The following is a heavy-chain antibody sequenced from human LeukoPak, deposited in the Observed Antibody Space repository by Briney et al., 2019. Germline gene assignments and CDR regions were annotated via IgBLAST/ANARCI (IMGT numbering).Heavy chain of an antibody. CDR2: ISRGGGST. D-gene: IGHD6-19*01. V-gene: IGHV3-23*01. CDR1: EFIFSTYA. J-gene: IGHJ4*02. Sequence: GGSLRLSCAASEFIFSTYAMSWVRQAPGKGLECVSAISRGGGSTYYADSVKGRFTISRDNSKNTLYLQMNSLRAEDTALYYCTKINRGEVAGHFDFWGQGTLVTVSS. CDR3: TKINRGEVAGHFDF.